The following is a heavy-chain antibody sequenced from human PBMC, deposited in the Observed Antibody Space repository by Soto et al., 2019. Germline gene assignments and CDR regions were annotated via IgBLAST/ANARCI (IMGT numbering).Heavy chain of an antibody. CDR3: ARAPKVSGSSQTRPDF. V-gene: IGHV4-30-2*01. Sequence: PSETLSLTCAVSGGSISAAGDSWSWIRQPPGGGLEWIVYIYPSGTFLYNPSLKTRLTMSLDRSNNQFSLNLAPVSAADTAVYYCARAPKVSGSSQTRPDFWGQGTLVT. CDR2: IYPSGTF. J-gene: IGHJ4*02. D-gene: IGHD6-6*01. CDR1: GGSISAAGDS.